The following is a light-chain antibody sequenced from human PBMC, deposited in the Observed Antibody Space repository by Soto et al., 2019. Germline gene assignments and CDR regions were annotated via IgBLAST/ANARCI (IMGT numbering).Light chain of an antibody. CDR1: NIGNRN. Sequence: SYELTQPLSVSVALGQTARITCEGNNIGNRNVHWYQQKPGQAPVLVIYRDNNRPSGIPERFSGSNSGNTATLTISRAQAGDGADYFCQVWDSSTGVFGTGTKVTVL. J-gene: IGLJ1*01. CDR3: QVWDSSTGV. CDR2: RDN. V-gene: IGLV3-9*01.